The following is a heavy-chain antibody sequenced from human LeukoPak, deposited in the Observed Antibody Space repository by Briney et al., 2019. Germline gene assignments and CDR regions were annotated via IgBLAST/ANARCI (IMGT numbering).Heavy chain of an antibody. Sequence: GGSLRLSCAASGFTFSNYWMIWVRQAPGKGLEWVANIQQDGGQKRYADSVRGRFAVSRDNAQTSLYLHMNSLRAEDTAVYYCARASNPWLQLSWGQGTLVTVSS. V-gene: IGHV3-7*05. D-gene: IGHD5-24*01. CDR1: GFTFSNYW. J-gene: IGHJ4*02. CDR2: IQQDGGQK. CDR3: ARASNPWLQLS.